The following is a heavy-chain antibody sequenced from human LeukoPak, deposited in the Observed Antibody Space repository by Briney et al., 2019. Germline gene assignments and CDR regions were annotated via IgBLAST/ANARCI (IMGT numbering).Heavy chain of an antibody. Sequence: GGSLRLSCAASGFTFSSYWMSWVRQAPGKGLEWVANIKQDGSEKYYVDSVKGRFTISRDNAKNSLYLQMNSLRAEDTAVYYCAIETYYDSSGYYYWGQGTLVTVSS. CDR1: GFTFSSYW. J-gene: IGHJ4*02. CDR2: IKQDGSEK. CDR3: AIETYYDSSGYYY. D-gene: IGHD3-22*01. V-gene: IGHV3-7*01.